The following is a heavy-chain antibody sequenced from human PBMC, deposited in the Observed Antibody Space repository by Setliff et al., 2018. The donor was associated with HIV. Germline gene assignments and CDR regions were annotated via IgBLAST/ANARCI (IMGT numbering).Heavy chain of an antibody. V-gene: IGHV1-2*04. Sequence: ASVKVSCKASGYTFTGYYMHWVRQAPGQGLEWMGWINPNSGGTNFAQKFQGWVTMTRDTSISTAYMELSRLRSEDTAVYYCAKGGDRAMINFDHWGQGTLVTVSS. CDR2: INPNSGGT. D-gene: IGHD5-18*01. CDR3: AKGGDRAMINFDH. CDR1: GYTFTGYY. J-gene: IGHJ4*02.